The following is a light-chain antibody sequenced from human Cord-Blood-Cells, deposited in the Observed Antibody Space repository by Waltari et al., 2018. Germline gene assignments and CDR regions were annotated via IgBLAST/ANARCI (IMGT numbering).Light chain of an antibody. Sequence: DIQMTQSPSSLSASVGDRVTINCRASQSISSYLNWYQQKPGKAPKLLIYAASRLQSGVPSRFSGSGSVTDFTLTISSLQPEDFATYYCQQSYSTPYSFGQGTKLEIK. J-gene: IGKJ2*03. CDR1: QSISSY. CDR3: QQSYSTPYS. CDR2: AAS. V-gene: IGKV1-39*01.